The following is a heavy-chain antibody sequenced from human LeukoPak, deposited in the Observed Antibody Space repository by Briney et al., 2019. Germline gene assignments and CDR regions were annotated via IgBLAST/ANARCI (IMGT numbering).Heavy chain of an antibody. CDR2: ISFDGGKI. J-gene: IGHJ4*02. D-gene: IGHD2-15*01. CDR1: AFPFSNYA. CDR3: ARDPAKGAATYFDY. V-gene: IGHV3-30*04. Sequence: PGTSPRLSCTASAFPFSNYAMNWVRQTPGKGLEWVALISFDGGKIYYADSMKGRFTISRDNSKNTLFLQMNSLTVEDTAVYYCARDPAKGAATYFDYWGQGTLVTVSS.